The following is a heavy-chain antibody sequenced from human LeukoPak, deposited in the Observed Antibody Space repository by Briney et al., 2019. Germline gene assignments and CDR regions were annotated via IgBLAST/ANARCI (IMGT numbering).Heavy chain of an antibody. CDR2: ISYDGSSK. Sequence: GGSLRLSCAASGFTFSSYAMHWVRQAPGKGLEWVAVISYDGSSKYYADSVKGRFTISRDNSKNTLYLQMNSLRAEDTAVYYCAMDKPPTFIAVAGTFDYWGQGTLVTVSS. V-gene: IGHV3-30-3*01. J-gene: IGHJ4*02. CDR1: GFTFSSYA. D-gene: IGHD6-19*01. CDR3: AMDKPPTFIAVAGTFDY.